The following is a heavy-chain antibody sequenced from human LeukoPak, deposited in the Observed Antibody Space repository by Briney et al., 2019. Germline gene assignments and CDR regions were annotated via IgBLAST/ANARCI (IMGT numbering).Heavy chain of an antibody. V-gene: IGHV4-39*07. J-gene: IGHJ4*02. CDR2: IYNNRRT. D-gene: IGHD6-6*01. CDR3: ARGFLEYSSSSAYFDY. CDR1: GGSVSNSRVY. Sequence: KTSETLSLTCSVSGGSVSNSRVYWAWIRQTPGEGLEWIGSIYNNRRTYYSPSLKSRITISVDTPNNHFSLKLTSVTAADTALYYCARGFLEYSSSSAYFDYWGQGTLVTVSS.